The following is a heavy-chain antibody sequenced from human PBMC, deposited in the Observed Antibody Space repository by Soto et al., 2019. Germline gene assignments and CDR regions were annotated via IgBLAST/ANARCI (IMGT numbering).Heavy chain of an antibody. J-gene: IGHJ6*02. CDR1: RFTFSNYA. Sequence: EVQLLESGGGLVQPGGSLRLSCAASRFTFSNYAMSWVRQAPGKGLEWVSAISGSGGSTYYADSVKGRFTISRDNSRNTLYLQMNSLRAEDTAGYYCARGGGWNDYYDYDMDVWGQGTTVTVSS. V-gene: IGHV3-23*01. CDR2: ISGSGGST. D-gene: IGHD1-1*01. CDR3: ARGGGWNDYYDYDMDV.